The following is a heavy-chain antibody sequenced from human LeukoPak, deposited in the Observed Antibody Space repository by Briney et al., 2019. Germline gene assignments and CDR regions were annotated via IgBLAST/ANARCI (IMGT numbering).Heavy chain of an antibody. Sequence: ASVKVSCKASGYTFTGYYIHWVRQAPGQGLEWMGRINPSNGGADFAQEFQGRVTMTRDTSISTAYMELSGLTPDDTAVFYCAREEGDYGSGSYYDVWGQGTLVTVSS. CDR1: GYTFTGYY. CDR2: INPSNGGA. V-gene: IGHV1-2*06. J-gene: IGHJ1*01. CDR3: AREEGDYGSGSYYDV. D-gene: IGHD3-10*01.